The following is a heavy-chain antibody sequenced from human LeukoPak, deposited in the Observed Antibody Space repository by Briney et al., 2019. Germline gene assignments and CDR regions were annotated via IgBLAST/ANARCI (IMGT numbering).Heavy chain of an antibody. CDR2: FDPEDGET. CDR1: GYTLTELS. J-gene: IGHJ6*03. Sequence: GASVTVSCTFSGYTLTELSMHWVRHAPGKGLEWMGGFDPEDGETIYAQKFQGRVTMTEDTSTDTAYMELSSLRSEDTAVYYCATQSGTDYYYMDVWGKGTTVTVSS. V-gene: IGHV1-24*01. D-gene: IGHD3-10*01. CDR3: ATQSGTDYYYMDV.